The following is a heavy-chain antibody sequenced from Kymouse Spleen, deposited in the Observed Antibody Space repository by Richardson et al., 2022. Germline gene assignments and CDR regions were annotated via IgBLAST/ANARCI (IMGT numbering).Heavy chain of an antibody. CDR1: GFTFSSYG. CDR3: AKKGYNWNYGMDV. V-gene: IGHV3-30*18. Sequence: QVQLVESGGGVVQPGRSLRLSCAASGFTFSSYGMHWVRQAPGKGLEWVAVISYDGSNKYYADSVKGRFTISRDNSKNTLYLQMNSLRAEDTAVYYCAKKGYNWNYGMDVWGQGTTVTVSS. J-gene: IGHJ6*02. CDR2: ISYDGSNK. D-gene: IGHD1-20*01,IGHD1-7*01.